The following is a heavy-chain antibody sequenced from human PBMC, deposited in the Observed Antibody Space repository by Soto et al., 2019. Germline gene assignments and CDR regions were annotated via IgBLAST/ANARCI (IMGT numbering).Heavy chain of an antibody. D-gene: IGHD2-2*02. Sequence: QVQLVQSGAEVKKPGASVKVSCKASGYTFTSYGISWVRQAPGQGLEWMGWSSAHNGNTNYAQKLQGRVTMTPDTSASRAYMELRSLRCDDTAVCYCARDCRYCSSTSCYSAGGGCGYWGEGTLVTVSS. CDR3: ARDCRYCSSTSCYSAGGGCGY. CDR2: SSAHNGNT. J-gene: IGHJ4*02. V-gene: IGHV1-18*01. CDR1: GYTFTSYG.